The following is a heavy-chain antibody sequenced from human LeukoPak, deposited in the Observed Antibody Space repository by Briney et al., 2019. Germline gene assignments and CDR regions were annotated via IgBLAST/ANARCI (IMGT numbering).Heavy chain of an antibody. D-gene: IGHD2-15*01. Sequence: GGSLRLPCAASGFTFSSYGMHWVRQAPGKGLEWVAVISYDGSNKYYADSVKGRFTISRDNSKNTLYLQMNSLRAEDTAVYYCANGNYFDYWGQGTLVTVSS. CDR1: GFTFSSYG. CDR3: ANGNYFDY. CDR2: ISYDGSNK. J-gene: IGHJ4*02. V-gene: IGHV3-30*18.